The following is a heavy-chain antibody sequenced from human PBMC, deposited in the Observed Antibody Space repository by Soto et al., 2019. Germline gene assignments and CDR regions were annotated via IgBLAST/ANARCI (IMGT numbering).Heavy chain of an antibody. CDR3: TRDGWGGASYY. Sequence: SLRLSCTTSGFTFGDYAVSWVRQAPGRGLEWVGFIRSKTYGATTDYAASVTGRFTISRDDSKSVAYLQMNSLKTEDTAVYYCTRDGWGGASYYWGQGTLVTVSS. CDR1: GFTFGDYA. J-gene: IGHJ4*02. CDR2: IRSKTYGATT. D-gene: IGHD3-16*01. V-gene: IGHV3-49*04.